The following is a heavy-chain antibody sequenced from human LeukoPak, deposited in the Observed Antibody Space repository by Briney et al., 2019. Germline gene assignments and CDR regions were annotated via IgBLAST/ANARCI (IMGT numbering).Heavy chain of an antibody. V-gene: IGHV3-23*01. CDR1: GFTFSSYA. CDR3: AKDPVPGYRVFVDY. CDR2: ISGSGGST. D-gene: IGHD6-13*01. J-gene: IGHJ4*02. Sequence: GGSLRLSCAASGFTFSSYAMSWVRQAPGKGLEWVSAISGSGGSTYYADSVKGRFTISRDNSKNTLYLQMSSLRAEDTAVYYCAKDPVPGYRVFVDYCGQGTLVTVSS.